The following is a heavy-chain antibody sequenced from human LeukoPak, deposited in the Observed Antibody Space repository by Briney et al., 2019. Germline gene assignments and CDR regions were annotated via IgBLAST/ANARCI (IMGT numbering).Heavy chain of an antibody. V-gene: IGHV4-59*01. D-gene: IGHD1-7*01. Sequence: SETLFLNCPVFGGSIRNVYWSLIPQPPGKGLEWIGYIYYSGSTNYNPSLKSRVSISVDTSKNQFSLKLSSVTAADTAVYYCARTGFTGTMLFTIGHRGQGTLVTVSS. CDR3: ARTGFTGTMLFTIGH. CDR1: GGSIRNVY. J-gene: IGHJ4*02. CDR2: IYYSGST.